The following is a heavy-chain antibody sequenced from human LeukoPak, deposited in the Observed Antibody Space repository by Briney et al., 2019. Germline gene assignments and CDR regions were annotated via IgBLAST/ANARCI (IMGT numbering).Heavy chain of an antibody. CDR2: IYPGDSDT. CDR1: GYSFTSYW. CDR3: ARGGYCSSTSCYENWFDP. Sequence: GESLKISCKGSGYSFTSYWIGWVRQMPGKVLEWMGIIYPGDSDTRYSPSFQGQVTISADKSISTAYLQWSSLKASDTAMYYCARGGYCSSTSCYENWFDPWGQGTLVTVSS. V-gene: IGHV5-51*01. J-gene: IGHJ5*02. D-gene: IGHD2-2*01.